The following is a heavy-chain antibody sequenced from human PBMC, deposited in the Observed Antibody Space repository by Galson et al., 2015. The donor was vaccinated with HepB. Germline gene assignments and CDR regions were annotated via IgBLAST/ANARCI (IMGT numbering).Heavy chain of an antibody. CDR3: ARGQIEYSSSPFDY. CDR2: IWYDGSNK. CDR1: GFTFSSYG. V-gene: IGHV3-33*01. J-gene: IGHJ4*02. D-gene: IGHD6-6*01. Sequence: SLRLSCAASGFTFSSYGMHWVRQAPGKGLEWVAVIWYDGSNKYYADSVKGRFTISRDNSKNTLYLQMNSLRAEDTAVYYCARGQIEYSSSPFDYWGQGTLVTVSS.